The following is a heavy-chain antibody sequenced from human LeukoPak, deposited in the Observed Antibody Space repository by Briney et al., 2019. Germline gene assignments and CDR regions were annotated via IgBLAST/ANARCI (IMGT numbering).Heavy chain of an antibody. CDR1: GGSISSSSYY. D-gene: IGHD4-11*01. Sequence: SETLSLTCTVSGGSISSSSYYWGWIRQPPGKGLEWIGSIYYSGSTYYNPSLESRVTISVDTSKNQFSLKLSSVTAADTAVYYCARTDYTGHLDYWGQGTLVTVSS. CDR2: IYYSGST. CDR3: ARTDYTGHLDY. J-gene: IGHJ4*02. V-gene: IGHV4-39*01.